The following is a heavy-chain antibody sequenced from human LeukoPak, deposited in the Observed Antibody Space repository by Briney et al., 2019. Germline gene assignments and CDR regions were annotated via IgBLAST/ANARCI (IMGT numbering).Heavy chain of an antibody. CDR3: ARATNSGSYSDY. Sequence: SVKVSCKASGGTFSSYAISWVRQAPGQGLKWMGRIIPILGIANYAQKFQGRVTITADKSTSTAYMELSSLRSEDTAVYYCARATNSGSYSDYWGQGTLVTVSS. CDR1: GGTFSSYA. V-gene: IGHV1-69*04. J-gene: IGHJ4*02. CDR2: IIPILGIA. D-gene: IGHD1-26*01.